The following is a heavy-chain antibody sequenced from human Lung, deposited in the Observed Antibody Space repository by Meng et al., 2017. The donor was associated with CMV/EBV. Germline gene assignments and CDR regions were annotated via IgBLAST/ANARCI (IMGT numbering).Heavy chain of an antibody. Sequence: ESXKISXAASGFTFSSYSMNWVRQAPGKGLEWVSSISSSSSYIYYADSVKGRFTISRDNAKNSLYLQMNSLRAEDTAVYYCAVYCSSTSCHRDGMAVWGQGTXVPVSS. CDR3: AVYCSSTSCHRDGMAV. CDR2: ISSSSSYI. V-gene: IGHV3-21*01. D-gene: IGHD2-2*01. J-gene: IGHJ6*02. CDR1: GFTFSSYS.